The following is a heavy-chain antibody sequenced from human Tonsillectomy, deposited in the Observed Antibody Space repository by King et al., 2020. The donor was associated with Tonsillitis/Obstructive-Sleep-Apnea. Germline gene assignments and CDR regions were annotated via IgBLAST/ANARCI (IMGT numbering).Heavy chain of an antibody. V-gene: IGHV4-31*03. CDR2: IYYSGST. CDR3: ARDRRSIFGETGDWFDP. CDR1: GGSISSGGYY. J-gene: IGHJ5*02. Sequence: MQLQESGPGLVKPSQTLSLTCTVSGGSISSGGYYWSWIRQHPGKGLEWIGYIYYSGSTYYNPSHKSRVTISVDTSKNQFSLKLSSVTAADTAVYYCARDRRSIFGETGDWFDPWGQGTLVTVSS. D-gene: IGHD3-10*01.